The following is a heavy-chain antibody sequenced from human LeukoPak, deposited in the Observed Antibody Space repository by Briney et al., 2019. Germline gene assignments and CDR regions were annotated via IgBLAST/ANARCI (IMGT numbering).Heavy chain of an antibody. CDR3: ARGEGTTYIDY. Sequence: SETLSLTCTVSGGSISGQYWSWIRQPPGKGLEWIGYVYYSATTNYNPPFKSRVTISVDASKNQFSLKLSSVAAADTAVYYCARGEGTTYIDYWGQGTLVTVSS. D-gene: IGHD2-2*01. V-gene: IGHV4-59*11. J-gene: IGHJ4*02. CDR1: GGSISGQY. CDR2: VYYSATT.